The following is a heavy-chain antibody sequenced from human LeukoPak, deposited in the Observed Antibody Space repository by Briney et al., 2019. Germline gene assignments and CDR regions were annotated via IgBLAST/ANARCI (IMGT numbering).Heavy chain of an antibody. V-gene: IGHV3-48*03. CDR2: ISSSGSTI. CDR1: GFTFSSYE. J-gene: IGHJ5*02. Sequence: GGSLRLSCAASGFTFSSYEMNWVRQAPGKGLEWVSYISSSGSTIYYADSVKGRFTISRDNAKNSLYLQMNSLRAEDTAVYYCARLNRGWFDPWGQGTLVTVSS. D-gene: IGHD1-14*01. CDR3: ARLNRGWFDP.